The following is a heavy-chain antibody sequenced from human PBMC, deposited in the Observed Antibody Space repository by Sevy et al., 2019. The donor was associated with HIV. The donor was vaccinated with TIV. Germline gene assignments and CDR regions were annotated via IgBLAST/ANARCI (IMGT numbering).Heavy chain of an antibody. D-gene: IGHD2-2*02. Sequence: GGSLRLSCAASGFSLETYWMNWVRQAPGKPLEWVANIKEDDTVKYYVDSVKGRFTIFRDNGRNLLYLVMNNLRVEDTALYYCVRAIQSEGSFWGQGTLVTVSS. CDR3: VRAIQSEGSF. CDR1: GFSLETYW. J-gene: IGHJ4*02. CDR2: IKEDDTVK. V-gene: IGHV3-7*04.